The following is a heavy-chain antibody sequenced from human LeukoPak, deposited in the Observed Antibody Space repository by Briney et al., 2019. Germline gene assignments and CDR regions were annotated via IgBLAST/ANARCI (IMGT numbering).Heavy chain of an antibody. J-gene: IGHJ4*02. Sequence: PGGSLRLSCAASGFTFSSYAMHWVRQAPGKGLVWVSRINSDGSSTSYADSVKGRFTISRDNAKNTLYLQMNSLRAEDTAVYYCARDGGDITMVRGVDFDYWGQGTLVTVSS. D-gene: IGHD3-10*01. V-gene: IGHV3-74*01. CDR1: GFTFSSYA. CDR3: ARDGGDITMVRGVDFDY. CDR2: INSDGSST.